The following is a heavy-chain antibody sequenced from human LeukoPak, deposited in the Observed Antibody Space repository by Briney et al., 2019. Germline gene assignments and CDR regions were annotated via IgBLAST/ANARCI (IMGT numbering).Heavy chain of an antibody. J-gene: IGHJ6*02. CDR3: ARRRPYSYGSMGRYGMDV. CDR1: GGTFSSYA. Sequence: SVKVSCKASGGTFSSYAISWVRQAPGQGLEWMGGIIPIFGTANYAQKFQGRVTITTDESTSTAYMELGSLRSEDTAVYYCARRRPYSYGSMGRYGMDVWGQGTTVTVSS. V-gene: IGHV1-69*05. CDR2: IIPIFGTA. D-gene: IGHD5-18*01.